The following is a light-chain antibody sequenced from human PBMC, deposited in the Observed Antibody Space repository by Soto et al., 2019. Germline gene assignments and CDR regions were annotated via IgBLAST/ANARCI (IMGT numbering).Light chain of an antibody. J-gene: IGKJ5*01. CDR3: QQYGSSESI. CDR2: DIS. Sequence: VLTQSTGTLSLSPGDRATLFCRPRQSLTNPYVAWYQQKPGQAPRILIYDISSRATGIPDRFSGSVSGTDFTLTITRREPEDFAVFYCQQYGSSESIFGQGTRLEIK. CDR1: QSLTNPY. V-gene: IGKV3-20*01.